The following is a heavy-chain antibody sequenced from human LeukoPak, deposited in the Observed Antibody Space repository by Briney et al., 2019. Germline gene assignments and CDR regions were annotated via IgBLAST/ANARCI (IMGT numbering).Heavy chain of an antibody. CDR3: ARDRVPHDSSGYSPYYYYYGMDA. CDR2: IWYGGSNK. Sequence: GRSLRLSCAASGFTFSSYGMHWVRQAPGKGLEWVAVIWYGGSNKYYADSVKGRFTISRDNSKNTLYLQMNSLRAEDTAVYYCARDRVPHDSSGYSPYYYYYGMDAWGQGTTVTVSS. J-gene: IGHJ6*02. V-gene: IGHV3-33*01. D-gene: IGHD3-22*01. CDR1: GFTFSSYG.